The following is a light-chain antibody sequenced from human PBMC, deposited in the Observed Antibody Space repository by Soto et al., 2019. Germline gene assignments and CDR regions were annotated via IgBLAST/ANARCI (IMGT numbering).Light chain of an antibody. Sequence: DLQMTQSPSSVSASVGDRVTITCRASERIGSLLAWYQQKPGKAPKLLIYAASSLQSGVPSRFSGSGSGAHFALTISSLQPEDVATYYCQQANSFPLTFGGGTKVEIK. CDR1: ERIGSL. CDR3: QQANSFPLT. V-gene: IGKV1-12*01. CDR2: AAS. J-gene: IGKJ4*01.